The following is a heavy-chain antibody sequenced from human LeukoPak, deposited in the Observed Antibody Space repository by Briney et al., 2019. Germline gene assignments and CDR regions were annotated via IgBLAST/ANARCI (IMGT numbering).Heavy chain of an antibody. CDR3: AKGAYCSSTSCYTGDAFDI. CDR2: IWYDGSNK. D-gene: IGHD2-2*02. Sequence: GRSLRLPCAASGFTFSSYGMHWVRQAPGKGLEWVAVIWYDGSNKYYADSVKGRFTISRDNSKNTLYLQMNSLRAEDTAVYYCAKGAYCSSTSCYTGDAFDIWGQGTMVTVSS. CDR1: GFTFSSYG. V-gene: IGHV3-33*06. J-gene: IGHJ3*02.